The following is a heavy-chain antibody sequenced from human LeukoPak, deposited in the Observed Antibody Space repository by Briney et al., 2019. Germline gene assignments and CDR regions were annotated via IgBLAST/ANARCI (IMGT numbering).Heavy chain of an antibody. J-gene: IGHJ5*02. V-gene: IGHV3-48*01. CDR2: ISSSSSTI. CDR1: GFTFSSYS. Sequence: GGSLRLSCAASGFTFSSYSMNWVRQAPGKGLEWVSYISSSSSTIYYADSVKGRFTISRDNAKNSLYLQMNSLRAEDTAVYYCASLLGGPMDWFDPWGREPWSPSPQ. D-gene: IGHD3-16*01. CDR3: ASLLGGPMDWFDP.